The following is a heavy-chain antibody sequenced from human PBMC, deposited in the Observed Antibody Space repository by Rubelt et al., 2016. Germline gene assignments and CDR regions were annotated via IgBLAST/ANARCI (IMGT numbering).Heavy chain of an antibody. V-gene: IGHV1-69*04. CDR2: IITILGIA. CDR1: GGTFSSYA. Sequence: QVQLVQSGAEVKKPGSSVKVSCKASGGTFSSYAISWVRQAPGQGLEWMGGIITILGIANYAQKFRGRVTITADKSTSTAYMELSSLRSEDTAVYYCARGQSIAARPSYYYYYGMDVWGQGTTVTVSS. D-gene: IGHD6-6*01. CDR3: ARGQSIAARPSYYYYYGMDV. J-gene: IGHJ6*02.